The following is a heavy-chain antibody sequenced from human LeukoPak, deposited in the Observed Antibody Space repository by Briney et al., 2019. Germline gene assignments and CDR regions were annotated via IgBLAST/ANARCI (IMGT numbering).Heavy chain of an antibody. D-gene: IGHD1-14*01. CDR1: GFTVSSNY. V-gene: IGHV3-53*01. J-gene: IGHJ6*03. CDR2: IYSGGST. Sequence: PGGSLRLSCAASGFTVSSNYMSWVRQAPGKGLGWVSVIYSGGSTYYADSVKGRFTISRDNSKNTLYLQMNSLRAEDTAVYYCARDLSSMPEGYYYYYMDVWGKGTTVTVSS. CDR3: ARDLSSMPEGYYYYYMDV.